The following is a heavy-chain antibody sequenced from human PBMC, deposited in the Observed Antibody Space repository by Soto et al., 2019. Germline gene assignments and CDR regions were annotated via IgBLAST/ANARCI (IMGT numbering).Heavy chain of an antibody. CDR3: AREGAYCSGGSCYTPTDAFDI. Sequence: KASETLSLTCTVSGGSISSYYWSWIRQPPGKGLEWIGYIYYSGSTNYNPSLKSRVTISVDTSKNQFSLKLSSVTAADTAVCYCAREGAYCSGGSCYTPTDAFDIWGQGTMVTVSS. J-gene: IGHJ3*02. CDR1: GGSISSYY. CDR2: IYYSGST. D-gene: IGHD2-15*01. V-gene: IGHV4-59*01.